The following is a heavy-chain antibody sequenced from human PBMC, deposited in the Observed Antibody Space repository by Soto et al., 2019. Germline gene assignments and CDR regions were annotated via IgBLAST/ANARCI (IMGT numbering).Heavy chain of an antibody. Sequence: QVQLQESGPGLVKPSQTLSLTCTVSGGSIISVDYYWTWIRQPPGKVLEWIGCIYNSGTTYYSPSLKSRVTISLDTSKNQFSVKLSSVTAADTAVYSCAAFLGAHWYFDLWGRGTLVTVSS. CDR2: IYNSGTT. J-gene: IGHJ2*01. CDR3: AAFLGAHWYFDL. D-gene: IGHD1-26*01. V-gene: IGHV4-30-4*01. CDR1: GGSIISVDYY.